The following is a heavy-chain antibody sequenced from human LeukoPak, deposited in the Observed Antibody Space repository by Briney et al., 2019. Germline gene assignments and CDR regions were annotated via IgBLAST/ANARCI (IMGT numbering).Heavy chain of an antibody. Sequence: GGSLRLSCAASGFTFSSYSMNWVRQAPGKGLEWVSYISTSSSTIYYADSVKGRFTISRDNAKNSLYLQMNSLRAEDPAVYYWARVPMVRGENLYGYGGQGTLVSVPS. J-gene: IGHJ4*02. CDR3: ARVPMVRGENLYGY. CDR2: ISTSSSTI. CDR1: GFTFSSYS. D-gene: IGHD3-10*01. V-gene: IGHV3-48*01.